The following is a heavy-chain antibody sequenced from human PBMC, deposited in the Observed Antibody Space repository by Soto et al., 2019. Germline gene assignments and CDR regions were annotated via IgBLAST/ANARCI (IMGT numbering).Heavy chain of an antibody. CDR2: ISATGGGT. D-gene: IGHD3-16*01. J-gene: IGHJ4*02. V-gene: IGHV3-23*01. CDR1: GFTFSSYA. Sequence: PGGSLRLSCAASGFTFSSYAMSWVRQAPGKGLEWVSAISATGGGTYYADSVKGRFTIARDNSHNTLYLQVNSLTAEDTAVYYCAKDRRAGGNSAFYFDFWGQGAQVTVSS. CDR3: AKDRRAGGNSAFYFDF.